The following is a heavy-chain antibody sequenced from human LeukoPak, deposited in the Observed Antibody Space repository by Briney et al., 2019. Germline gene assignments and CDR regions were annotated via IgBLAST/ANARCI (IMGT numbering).Heavy chain of an antibody. CDR2: INHSGST. Sequence: SETLSLTCAVYGGSFSGYYWSWIRQPPGKGLEWIGEINHSGSTNYNPSLKGRVTISVDTSKNQFSLKLSSVTAADTAVYYCARHDGDYAGPFDYWGQGTLVTVSS. D-gene: IGHD4-17*01. CDR3: ARHDGDYAGPFDY. J-gene: IGHJ4*02. V-gene: IGHV4-34*01. CDR1: GGSFSGYY.